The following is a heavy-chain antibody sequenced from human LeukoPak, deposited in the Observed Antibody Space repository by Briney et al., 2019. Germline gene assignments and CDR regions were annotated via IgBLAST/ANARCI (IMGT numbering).Heavy chain of an antibody. CDR3: APGIFYYDSSGYSLTPGGY. D-gene: IGHD3-22*01. V-gene: IGHV1-69*13. CDR2: IIPIFGTA. CDR1: GGTFSSYA. Sequence: ASVKVSCKASGGTFSSYAISWVRQAPGQGLEWMGGIIPIFGTANYAQKFQGRVTITADEATRTAYMELSSLRSEDTAVYYCAPGIFYYDSSGYSLTPGGYWGQGTLVTVSS. J-gene: IGHJ4*02.